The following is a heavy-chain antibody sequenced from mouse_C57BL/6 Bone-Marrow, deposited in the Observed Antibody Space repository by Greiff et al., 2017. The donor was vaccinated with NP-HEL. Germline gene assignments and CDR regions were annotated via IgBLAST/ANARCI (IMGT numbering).Heavy chain of an antibody. CDR1: GFTFSDYY. J-gene: IGHJ3*01. CDR3: AREGTGSD. Sequence: EVNVVESGGGLVQPGGSLKLSCAASGFTFSDYYMYWVRQTPEKRLEWVAYISNGGGSTYYPDTVKGRFTISRDNAKNTLYLQMSRLKSEDTAMYYCAREGTGSDWGQGTLVTVSA. D-gene: IGHD4-1*01. CDR2: ISNGGGST. V-gene: IGHV5-12*01.